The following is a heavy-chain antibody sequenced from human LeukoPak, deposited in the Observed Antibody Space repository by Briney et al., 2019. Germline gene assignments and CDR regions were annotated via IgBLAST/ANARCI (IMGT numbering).Heavy chain of an antibody. CDR1: GYTFTSYD. J-gene: IGHJ5*02. V-gene: IGHV1-8*03. Sequence: ASVKVSCKASGYTFTSYDINWVRQATGQGLEWMGWMNPNSGNTGYAQKFQGRVTITRNISISTAYMELSSLRSEDTAVYYWSVLRFLEWLKGRKFDPWGQGTLVTVSS. CDR3: SVLRFLEWLKGRKFDP. D-gene: IGHD3-3*01. CDR2: MNPNSGNT.